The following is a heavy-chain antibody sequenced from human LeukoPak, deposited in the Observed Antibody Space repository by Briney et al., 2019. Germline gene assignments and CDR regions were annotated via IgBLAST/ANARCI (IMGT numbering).Heavy chain of an antibody. J-gene: IGHJ4*02. CDR3: AKRSCSGTTCYPLDY. Sequence: QPGGSLRLSCAASVLTFSVAGMHWVSQAPGKGLEWVSAITGNGGSTYYADSVKGRFTISRDNSKSTLYLQMNRLRAEDTAIYYCAKRSCSGTTCYPLDYWGQGTLVTVSS. CDR1: VLTFSVAG. D-gene: IGHD6-19*01. V-gene: IGHV3-23*01. CDR2: ITGNGGST.